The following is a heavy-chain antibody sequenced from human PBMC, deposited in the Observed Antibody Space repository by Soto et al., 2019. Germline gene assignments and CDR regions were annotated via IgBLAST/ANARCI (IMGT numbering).Heavy chain of an antibody. CDR3: ASLVVVIPNNWFDP. V-gene: IGHV3-30-3*01. J-gene: IGHJ5*02. D-gene: IGHD3-22*01. CDR2: ISYDGSNK. CDR1: GFTFISYA. Sequence: WGSLRLSCAASGFTFISYAMHFFRHSPGKGLEWVAVISYDGSNKYYADSVKGRFTISRDNSKNTLYLQMNSLRAEDTAVYYCASLVVVIPNNWFDPWGQGTLVTVSS.